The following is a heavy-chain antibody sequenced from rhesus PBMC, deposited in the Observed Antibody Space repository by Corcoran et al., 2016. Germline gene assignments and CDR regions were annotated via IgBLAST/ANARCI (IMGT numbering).Heavy chain of an antibody. Sequence: EVQLVQSGAEVKRPGESLRISCKTSGYSFTSSWISWVRQMPGKGLEWMGKIYPCDSNTRYSPSFQRQVTISADKSISTTYLQWSSLKASDTATYYCAKRDSSGWSFFDYWGQGVLVTVSS. V-gene: IGHV5S1*01. J-gene: IGHJ4*01. D-gene: IGHD6S26*01. CDR2: IYPCDSNT. CDR1: GYSFTSSW. CDR3: AKRDSSGWSFFDY.